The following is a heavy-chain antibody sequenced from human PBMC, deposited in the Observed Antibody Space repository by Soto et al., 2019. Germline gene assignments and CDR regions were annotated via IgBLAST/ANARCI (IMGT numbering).Heavy chain of an antibody. Sequence: PGGSLRLSCAASGFTFSSYWMSWVRQAPGKGLEWVANINRDGSEKYYVDSVKGRFTISRDNAKNSLSLQMNSLRAEDTAVYYCARDPGPLDYWGQGTLVTVSS. CDR2: INRDGSEK. CDR3: ARDPGPLDY. V-gene: IGHV3-7*01. CDR1: GFTFSSYW. J-gene: IGHJ4*02.